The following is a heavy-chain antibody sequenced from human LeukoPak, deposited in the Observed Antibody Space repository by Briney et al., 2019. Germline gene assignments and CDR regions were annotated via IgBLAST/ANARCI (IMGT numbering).Heavy chain of an antibody. D-gene: IGHD2-2*01. V-gene: IGHV4-59*01. Sequence: ETLSLTCTVSGGSISSYYWSWIRQPPGKGLEWIGYISYSGTTNYNPSLKSRVTISLDTSKNQFSLKLGSVTAADTAVYYCARDNIDSSTISYYFDYWGQGTLVTVSS. CDR2: ISYSGTT. J-gene: IGHJ4*02. CDR3: ARDNIDSSTISYYFDY. CDR1: GGSISSYY.